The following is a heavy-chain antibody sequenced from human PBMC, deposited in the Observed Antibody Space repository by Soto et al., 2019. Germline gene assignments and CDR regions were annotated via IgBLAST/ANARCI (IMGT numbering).Heavy chain of an antibody. CDR1: GASVSNYY. J-gene: IGHJ4*02. D-gene: IGHD1-1*01. CDR3: AHMHGGGDAYNYLDY. V-gene: IGHV4-59*02. CDR2: IHISGTT. Sequence: SETLSLTCTVSGASVSNYYWHWIRQPPGKRLEWIGYIHISGTTNFNPSLTSRLTMSVDTPKNQFSLNLRSVTAADTAVYYCAHMHGGGDAYNYLDYWGQGSLVTVSS.